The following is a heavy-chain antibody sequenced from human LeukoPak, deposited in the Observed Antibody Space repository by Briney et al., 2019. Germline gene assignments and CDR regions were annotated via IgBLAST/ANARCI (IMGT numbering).Heavy chain of an antibody. D-gene: IGHD2-2*02. CDR2: LMGVGGST. J-gene: IGHJ4*02. CDR1: DSPLDNNP. V-gene: IGHV3-43*02. CDR3: AKDIHSINYNIVVVPAAIDY. Sequence: GGSLRLSCAASDSPLDNNPWPWSVKPQGRGLSGAPLLMGVGGSTYYADSVKGRFTISRDNSKNSLYLQMNSLRTEDTALYYCAKDIHSINYNIVVVPAAIDYWGQGTLVTVSS.